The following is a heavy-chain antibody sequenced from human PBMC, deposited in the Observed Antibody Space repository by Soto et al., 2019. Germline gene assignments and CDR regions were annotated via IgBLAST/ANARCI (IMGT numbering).Heavy chain of an antibody. Sequence: GVSLRLSCVASGFTFDNYYMSWIRQAPGKGLEWVSYISSNDGTTYYADSLKGRFTISRDNAKNSLYLQLNSLRAEDTAVYYCAREINYSRYPRVIDYWGQGTPVNVSS. CDR3: AREINYSRYPRVIDY. V-gene: IGHV3-11*01. CDR2: ISSNDGTT. D-gene: IGHD1-7*01. J-gene: IGHJ4*02. CDR1: GFTFDNYY.